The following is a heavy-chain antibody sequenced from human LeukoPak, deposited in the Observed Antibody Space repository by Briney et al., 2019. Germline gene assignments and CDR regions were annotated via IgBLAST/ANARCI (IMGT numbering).Heavy chain of an antibody. J-gene: IGHJ4*02. D-gene: IGHD3-10*01. Sequence: GASVKVSCKASGYTFTGYYMHWVRQAPGQGLEWMGWINPNSGGTNYAQKFQGGVTMTRDTSISTAYMELSRLRSDDTAVYYCARGLWFGDENPPYFDYWGQGILVTVSS. V-gene: IGHV1-2*02. CDR3: ARGLWFGDENPPYFDY. CDR1: GYTFTGYY. CDR2: INPNSGGT.